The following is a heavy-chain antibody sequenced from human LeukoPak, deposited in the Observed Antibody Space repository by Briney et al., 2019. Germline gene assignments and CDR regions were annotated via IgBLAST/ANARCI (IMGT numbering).Heavy chain of an antibody. CDR3: ARFYGVPGGWFDP. V-gene: IGHV3-66*01. J-gene: IGHJ5*02. D-gene: IGHD4-17*01. CDR1: GITISSNH. CDR2: IYDGGST. Sequence: GGSLRLSCAASGITISSNHMSWVRQAPGKGLEWVSVIYDGGSTYYADSVEGRFTISRDNSKNTLYLQMNSLRAEDTAVYYCARFYGVPGGWFDPWGQGTLVTVSS.